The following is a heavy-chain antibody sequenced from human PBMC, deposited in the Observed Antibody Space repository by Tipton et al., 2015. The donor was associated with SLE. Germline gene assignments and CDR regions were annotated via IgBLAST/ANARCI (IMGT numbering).Heavy chain of an antibody. J-gene: IGHJ4*02. CDR2: IYYTGST. CDR1: GGSIRSFY. D-gene: IGHD4-23*01. CDR3: ARASGGNSPY. Sequence: LRLSCTVSGGSIRSFYWSWIRQPPGKGLEWIGNIYYTGSTNYNPSLKSRVTISVDTSKNQFSLNLTSVTAADTAIYYCARASGGNSPYWGQGTLVTVSS. V-gene: IGHV4-59*01.